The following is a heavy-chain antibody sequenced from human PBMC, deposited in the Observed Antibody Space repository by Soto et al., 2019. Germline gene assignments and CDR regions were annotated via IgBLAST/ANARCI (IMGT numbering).Heavy chain of an antibody. CDR2: ISNDGGDK. Sequence: RGSLRLSCAAPGFTFSSYGMHWVRQAPGKGLEWVAVISNDGGDKYTADSVKGRFTISRDNSKNTLYLQMNSLRPDDTAVYCCAKDRDIAAAAYYFDYWGQGILVTVSS. J-gene: IGHJ4*02. V-gene: IGHV3-30*18. CDR3: AKDRDIAAAAYYFDY. D-gene: IGHD6-13*01. CDR1: GFTFSSYG.